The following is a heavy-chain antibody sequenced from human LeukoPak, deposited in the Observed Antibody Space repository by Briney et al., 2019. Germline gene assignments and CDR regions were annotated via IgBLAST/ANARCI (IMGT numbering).Heavy chain of an antibody. D-gene: IGHD6-6*01. CDR2: ISYDGSNK. V-gene: IGHV3-30-3*01. J-gene: IGHJ4*02. CDR1: GFTFDDYA. CDR3: ARSKGSSYYFDY. Sequence: GRSLRLSCAASGFTFDDYAMHWVRQAPGKGLEWVAVISYDGSNKYYADSVKGRFTISRDNSKNTLYLQMNSLRAEDTAVYYCARSKGSSYYFDYWGQGTLVTVSS.